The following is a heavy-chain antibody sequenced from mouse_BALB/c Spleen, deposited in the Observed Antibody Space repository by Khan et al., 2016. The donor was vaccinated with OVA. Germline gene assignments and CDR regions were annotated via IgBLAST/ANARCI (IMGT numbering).Heavy chain of an antibody. Sequence: VQLKQSGPGLVKPSQSLSLTCTVTGYSITSGYGWNWIRQFPGNKLEWMGYISYSGSTNYNPSLNSRISITRDKSKNQFFLQLNSVTTEDTATYYCARTARIKYWGQGTTLTVSS. CDR3: ARTARIKY. J-gene: IGHJ2*01. V-gene: IGHV3-2*02. CDR1: GYSITSGYG. D-gene: IGHD1-2*01. CDR2: ISYSGST.